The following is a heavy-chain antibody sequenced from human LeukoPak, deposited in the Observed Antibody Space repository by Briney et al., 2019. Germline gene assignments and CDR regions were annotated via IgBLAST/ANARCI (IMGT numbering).Heavy chain of an antibody. Sequence: GGSLRLSCAASGFTVSSNYMSWVRQAPGKGLEWVSVIYSGGSTYYADSVKGRFTISRDNSKNTLYLQMNSLRAEDTAVYYCAKDREQQLVLGAFDYWGQGTLVTVSS. CDR3: AKDREQQLVLGAFDY. J-gene: IGHJ4*02. D-gene: IGHD6-13*01. V-gene: IGHV3-66*01. CDR1: GFTVSSNY. CDR2: IYSGGST.